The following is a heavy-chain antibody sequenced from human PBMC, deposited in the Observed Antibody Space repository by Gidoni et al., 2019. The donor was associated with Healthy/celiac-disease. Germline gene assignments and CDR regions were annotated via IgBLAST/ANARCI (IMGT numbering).Heavy chain of an antibody. D-gene: IGHD2-2*01. Sequence: QVQLQESGPGLVKPSQTLSLTCTVSGGPISSGDYYWSWSRQPPGKGLEWIGYIYDSGSTYYNPSLKSRVTISVDTSKNQFSLKLSSVTAADTAVYYCARAVPAAILGPIDYWGQGTLVTVSS. CDR2: IYDSGST. CDR1: GGPISSGDYY. CDR3: ARAVPAAILGPIDY. V-gene: IGHV4-30-4*01. J-gene: IGHJ4*02.